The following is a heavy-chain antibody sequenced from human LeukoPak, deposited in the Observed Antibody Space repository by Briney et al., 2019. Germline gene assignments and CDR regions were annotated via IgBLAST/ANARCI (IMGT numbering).Heavy chain of an antibody. Sequence: TLSLTCTVSGFSLSTSGVGVGWIRQPPGKALEWLALIYWNDDKRYSPSLKSRLTITKDASKNQVVLTMTNMDPVDTATYYCAHWIRGVPRQRSFDYWGQGTLVTVSS. CDR3: AHWIRGVPRQRSFDY. CDR2: IYWNDDK. CDR1: GFSLSTSGVG. J-gene: IGHJ4*02. D-gene: IGHD5-18*01. V-gene: IGHV2-5*01.